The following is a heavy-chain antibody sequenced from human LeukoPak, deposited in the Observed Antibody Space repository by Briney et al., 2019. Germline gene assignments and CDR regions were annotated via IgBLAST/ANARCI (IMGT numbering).Heavy chain of an antibody. CDR1: GGSMTSYC. CDR3: ASGYTNWWPLDY. D-gene: IGHD5-24*01. Sequence: PSETLSLTCGVSGGSMTSYCWSWIRQAPGKGLEWIGYISATGTTNYNPSLGSRLTIPMDASKNQFSLSLTSVTAADTAVYYCASGYTNWWPLDYWGQGARVIVSS. CDR2: ISATGTT. J-gene: IGHJ4*02. V-gene: IGHV4-59*12.